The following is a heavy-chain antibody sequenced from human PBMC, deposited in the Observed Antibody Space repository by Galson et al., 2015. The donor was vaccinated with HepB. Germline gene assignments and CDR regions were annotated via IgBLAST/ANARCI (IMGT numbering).Heavy chain of an antibody. D-gene: IGHD6-6*01. J-gene: IGHJ6*03. Sequence: SVKVSCKASGYTFTSYYMHWVRQAPGQGLEWIGIINPSGGSTSYAQKFQGRVTMTRDTSTSTVYMELSSLRSEDTAVYYCARDRLEYSSSSSYYMDVWGKGTTVTVSS. CDR3: ARDRLEYSSSSSYYMDV. CDR2: INPSGGST. V-gene: IGHV1-46*01. CDR1: GYTFTSYY.